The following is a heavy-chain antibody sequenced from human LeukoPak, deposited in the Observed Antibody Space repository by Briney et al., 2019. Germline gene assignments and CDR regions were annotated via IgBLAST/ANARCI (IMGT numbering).Heavy chain of an antibody. V-gene: IGHV3-48*04. J-gene: IGHJ4*02. D-gene: IGHD1-7*01. CDR2: ISSSSSTI. CDR3: ASALTGTMDY. CDR1: GFTFSSYS. Sequence: GGSLRLSCTASGFTFSSYSMNWVRQAPGKGLEWVSYISSSSSTIYYADSVKGRFTISRDNAKNSLYLQMNSLRAEDTAVYYCASALTGTMDYWGQGTLVTVSS.